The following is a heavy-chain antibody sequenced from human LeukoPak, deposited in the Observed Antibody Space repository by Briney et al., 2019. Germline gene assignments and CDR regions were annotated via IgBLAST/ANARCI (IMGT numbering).Heavy chain of an antibody. D-gene: IGHD3-3*01. CDR1: RYTFTSYD. V-gene: IGHV1-8*01. J-gene: IGHJ5*02. Sequence: ASVKVSCKASRYTFTSYDIIWVRQATGQGLEWMGWMNPNSGNTGYAQKFQGRVTMTRNTSVSTAYMELSSLRSEDTAVYCCARAPTRITIFGVVVSRRQRWFDPWGEGTLVTVSS. CDR2: MNPNSGNT. CDR3: ARAPTRITIFGVVVSRRQRWFDP.